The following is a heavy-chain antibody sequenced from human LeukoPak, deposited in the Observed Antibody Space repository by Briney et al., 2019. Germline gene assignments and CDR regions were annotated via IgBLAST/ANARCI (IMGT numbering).Heavy chain of an antibody. Sequence: GKSLRLSCSASGFTFSSYGMHWVRQAPRKGLEWVAVISYDGSNKYYADSVKGRFTISRDSSKNTLYLQMNSLRAEDTAVYYCAKDLKPYGSGSYYFDYSGQGTLVTVSS. V-gene: IGHV3-30*18. CDR1: GFTFSSYG. J-gene: IGHJ4*02. CDR3: AKDLKPYGSGSYYFDY. CDR2: ISYDGSNK. D-gene: IGHD3-10*01.